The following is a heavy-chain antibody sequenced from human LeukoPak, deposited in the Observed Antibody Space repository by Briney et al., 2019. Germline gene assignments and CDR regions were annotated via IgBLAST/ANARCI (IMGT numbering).Heavy chain of an antibody. V-gene: IGHV3-53*01. D-gene: IGHD4-17*01. J-gene: IGHJ4*02. CDR1: GFTVSSNY. CDR3: ARTYGDYVYILGY. Sequence: GGSLRLSCAASGFTVSSNYMSWVRQAPGQGLEWVSVIYSGGSTYYADSVKGRFTISRDISKNTVYLQMNSLRAEDTAEYYCARTYGDYVYILGYWGQGTLVTVSS. CDR2: IYSGGST.